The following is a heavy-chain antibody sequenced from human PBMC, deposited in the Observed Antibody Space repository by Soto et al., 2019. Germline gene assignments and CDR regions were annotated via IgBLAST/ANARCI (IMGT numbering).Heavy chain of an antibody. CDR2: IYYSGST. CDR1: GGSISSRSYY. Sequence: SETLSLTCTVSGGSISSRSYYWGWIRQPPGKGLEWIGSIYYSGSTYYNPSLKSRVTISVDTSKNQFSLKLSSVTAADMAVYYCSRAELRYFDWLLEKPASVDYWGQGTLVTVSS. D-gene: IGHD3-9*01. J-gene: IGHJ4*02. V-gene: IGHV4-39*01. CDR3: SRAELRYFDWLLEKPASVDY.